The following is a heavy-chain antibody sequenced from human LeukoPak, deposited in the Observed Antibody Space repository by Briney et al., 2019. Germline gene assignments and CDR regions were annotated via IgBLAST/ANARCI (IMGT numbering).Heavy chain of an antibody. CDR1: GYTFIAYY. J-gene: IGHJ4*02. Sequence: SVKVSCKASGYTFIAYYMHWVRQAPGQGLEWMGWINPNSGGTNYAQKFQGRVTMTRDTSISTVYMELSRLRSDDTAVYYCARDSCSSTSCLSIDDYWGQGTLVTVSS. V-gene: IGHV1-2*02. D-gene: IGHD2-2*01. CDR3: ARDSCSSTSCLSIDDY. CDR2: INPNSGGT.